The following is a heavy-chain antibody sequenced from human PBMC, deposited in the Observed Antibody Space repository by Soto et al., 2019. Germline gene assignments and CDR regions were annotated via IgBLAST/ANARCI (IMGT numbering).Heavy chain of an antibody. CDR2: ISYDGSNK. J-gene: IGHJ4*02. V-gene: IGHV3-30*03. D-gene: IGHD3-10*01. CDR1: GFTFSSYG. CDR3: WDGDYAVSPSYYSDVDY. Sequence: GGSLRLSCAASGFTFSSYGMHWVRQAPGKGLEWVAVISYDGSNKYYADSVQGRFTISRDNSKNTLYLQMNSLRAEDTAVYHCWDGDYAVSPSYYSDVDYWGQGTLVTVSS.